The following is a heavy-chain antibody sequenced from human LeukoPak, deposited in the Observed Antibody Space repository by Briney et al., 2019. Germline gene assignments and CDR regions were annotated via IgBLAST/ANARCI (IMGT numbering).Heavy chain of an antibody. CDR1: GYTFTTYY. V-gene: IGHV1-46*01. Sequence: ASVKVSCKASGYTFTTYYMHWVRQAPGQGLEWMGIINPSGGSTTYAQNFPGRVTMTRDTSTSTVYMELSSLRSDDTAVYYCARGTTEGFDPWGQGTLVTVSS. CDR3: ARGTTEGFDP. J-gene: IGHJ5*02. CDR2: INPSGGST. D-gene: IGHD1/OR15-1a*01.